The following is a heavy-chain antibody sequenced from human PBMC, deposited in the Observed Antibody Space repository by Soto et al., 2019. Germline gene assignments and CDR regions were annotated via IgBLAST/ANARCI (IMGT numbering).Heavy chain of an antibody. V-gene: IGHV3-7*01. CDR1: GFTFSSYW. Sequence: EVQLVESGGGLVQPGGSLRLSCAASGFTFSSYWMSWVRQAPGKGLEWVANIKQDGSDKYYVDSVKGRFTISRDNAKNSLYLQMNSLRAEDTAVYYCARDVPYYYYYMDVWGKGTTVTVSS. CDR2: IKQDGSDK. J-gene: IGHJ6*03. CDR3: ARDVPYYYYYMDV.